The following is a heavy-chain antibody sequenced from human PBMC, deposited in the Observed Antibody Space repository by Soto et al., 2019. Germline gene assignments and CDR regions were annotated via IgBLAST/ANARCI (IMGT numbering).Heavy chain of an antibody. CDR1: GGSISSGGYY. CDR2: IYYSGST. J-gene: IGHJ4*02. CDR3: ARGITILDFDY. Sequence: SETLSLTCTVSGGSISSGGYYWSWIRQHPGKGLEWIGYIYYSGSTYYNPSLKSRVTISVDTSKNQFSLKLSSVTAADTAVYYCARGITILDFDYWGQGTLVTVSS. V-gene: IGHV4-31*03. D-gene: IGHD3-3*01.